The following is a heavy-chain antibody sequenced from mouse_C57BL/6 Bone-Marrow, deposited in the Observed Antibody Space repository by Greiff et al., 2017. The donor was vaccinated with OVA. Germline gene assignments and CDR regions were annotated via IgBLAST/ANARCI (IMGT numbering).Heavy chain of an antibody. CDR2: ISYDGSN. CDR3: ERAGYYGSSYAWYFDV. Sequence: DVKLQESGPGLVKPSQSLSLTCSVTGYSITSGYYWNWIRQFPGNKLEWMGYISYDGSNNYNPSLKNRISITRDTSKNQFFLKLNYVTTEDTATNYCERAGYYGSSYAWYFDVWGTGTTVTVSS. V-gene: IGHV3-6*01. D-gene: IGHD1-1*01. CDR1: GYSITSGYY. J-gene: IGHJ1*03.